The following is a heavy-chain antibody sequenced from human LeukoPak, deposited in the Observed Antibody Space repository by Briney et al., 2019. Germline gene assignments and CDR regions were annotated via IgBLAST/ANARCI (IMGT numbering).Heavy chain of an antibody. CDR2: IIPIFGTA. Sequence: SVKVSCKASGGTFSSYAISWVRQAPGQGLEWMGWIIPIFGTANYAQKFQGRVTITTDESTSTAYMELSSLRSEDTAVYYCAAESGSYAYYYYMDVWGKGTTVTVSS. V-gene: IGHV1-69*05. CDR3: AAESGSYAYYYYMDV. CDR1: GGTFSSYA. J-gene: IGHJ6*03. D-gene: IGHD1-26*01.